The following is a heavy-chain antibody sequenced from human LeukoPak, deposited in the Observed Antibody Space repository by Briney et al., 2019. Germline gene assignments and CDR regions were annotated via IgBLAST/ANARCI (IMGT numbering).Heavy chain of an antibody. J-gene: IGHJ5*02. V-gene: IGHV1-2*02. CDR1: GYAFTGYY. CDR2: INPNSGGT. CDR3: ARRRASNWFDP. Sequence: ASVKVTCMASGYAFTGYYMHWVRPAPGQGLEWMGWINPNSGGTNYAQKFQGRVTMTRDTSISTAYMELSRLRSDDTAVYYCARRRASNWFDPWGQGSLVTVSS.